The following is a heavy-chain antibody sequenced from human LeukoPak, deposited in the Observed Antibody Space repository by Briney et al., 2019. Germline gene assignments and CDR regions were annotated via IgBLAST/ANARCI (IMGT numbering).Heavy chain of an antibody. CDR3: AKGNDSSGYYGGGAFDI. J-gene: IGHJ3*02. D-gene: IGHD3-22*01. CDR1: GFTFSSYA. Sequence: GGSLRLSCAASGFTFSSYAMSWVRQAPGKGLEWVSAISGSGGSTYYADSVKGRFTISRDNSKSTLYLQMNSLRAEDTAVYYCAKGNDSSGYYGGGAFDIWGQGTMVTVSS. CDR2: ISGSGGST. V-gene: IGHV3-23*01.